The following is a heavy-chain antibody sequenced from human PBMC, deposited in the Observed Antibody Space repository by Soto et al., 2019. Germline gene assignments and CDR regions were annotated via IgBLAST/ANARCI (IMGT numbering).Heavy chain of an antibody. V-gene: IGHV3-30*18. D-gene: IGHD3-22*01. CDR3: AKTITTYSGDSRGRGALVDY. CDR2: ISSDGKSE. Sequence: QVQLVESGGGVVQPGRSLRLSCAASGFTFSTYGMHWVRQPPGKGLGWVAVISSDGKSEHYADPVKGRFSISRDNSKNTLSLQVNSLRVEDTAVYYCAKTITTYSGDSRGRGALVDYWGQGTVVTVSS. CDR1: GFTFSTYG. J-gene: IGHJ4*02.